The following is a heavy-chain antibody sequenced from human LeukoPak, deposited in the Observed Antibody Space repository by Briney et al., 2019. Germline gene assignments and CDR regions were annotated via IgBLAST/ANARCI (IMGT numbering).Heavy chain of an antibody. CDR1: GFTFSSYA. V-gene: IGHV3-30*04. J-gene: IGHJ4*02. D-gene: IGHD6-19*01. CDR3: AREGPAQWLFLTYQLDY. CDR2: ISYDGSNK. Sequence: PGASLRLSCAASGFTFSSYAMHWVRQAPGKGLEWVAVISYDGSNKYYADSVKGRFTISRDNSKNTLYLQMNSLRAEDTAVYYCAREGPAQWLFLTYQLDYWGQGTLVTVSS.